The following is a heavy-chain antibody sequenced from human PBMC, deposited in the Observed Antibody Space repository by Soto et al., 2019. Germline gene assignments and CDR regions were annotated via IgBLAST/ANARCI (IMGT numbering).Heavy chain of an antibody. J-gene: IGHJ6*02. CDR1: GYTFTSYD. CDR2: MNPKSGNT. CDR3: AGRVGEYYYGLDV. D-gene: IGHD3-10*01. V-gene: IGHV1-8*01. Sequence: ASVKGSCKASGYTFTSYDINWARQATGQGLEWMGWMNPKSGNTGYATKSQGRATMTRNTPISTAYPELSSPRSERTAAYFCAGRVGEYYYGLDVWGQGTTVTVSS.